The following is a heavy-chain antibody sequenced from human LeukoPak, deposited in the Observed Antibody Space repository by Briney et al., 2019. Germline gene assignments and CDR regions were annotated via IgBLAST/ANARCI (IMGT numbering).Heavy chain of an antibody. Sequence: PGGSLRLSCAASGFTFDDYAMHWVRQAPGKGLEWVSLISWDGGSTYYADSVKGRFTISRDNSKNSLYLQMNSLRTEDTALYYCAKDMHSGWYNWFDPWGQGTLVTVSS. J-gene: IGHJ5*02. CDR2: ISWDGGST. CDR1: GFTFDDYA. CDR3: AKDMHSGWYNWFDP. D-gene: IGHD6-19*01. V-gene: IGHV3-43*02.